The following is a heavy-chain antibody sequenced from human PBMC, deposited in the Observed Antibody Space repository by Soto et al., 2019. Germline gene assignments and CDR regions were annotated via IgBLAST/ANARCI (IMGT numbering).Heavy chain of an antibody. J-gene: IGHJ4*02. Sequence: SGGSLKLSFAASGFTFDDYGMSGVRQAPGKGLEWVSGINWIGGSTGYADSVKGRFTISRDNAKNSLYLQMNSLRAEDTALYYCARNLHDDPLALGWRRLPPAVQWPIDYWGQGTLVTVSS. V-gene: IGHV3-20*03. CDR3: ARNLHDDPLALGWRRLPPAVQWPIDY. D-gene: IGHD1-1*01. CDR1: GFTFDDYG. CDR2: INWIGGST.